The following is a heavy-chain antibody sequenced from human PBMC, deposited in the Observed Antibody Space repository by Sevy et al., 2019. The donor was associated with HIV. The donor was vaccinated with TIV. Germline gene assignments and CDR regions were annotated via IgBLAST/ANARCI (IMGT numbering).Heavy chain of an antibody. D-gene: IGHD3-3*01. CDR2: IKQDESEK. Sequence: GGSLRLSCAASGFTFSDYWMSWVRQSPGKGLEWVATIKQDESEKYYMDSVKGRFAISRDNGKNQVSLQMNGLRVEDTALYYCAREVGGINWRPYYFDSWGQGTLVTVS. CDR1: GFTFSDYW. V-gene: IGHV3-7*01. CDR3: AREVGGINWRPYYFDS. J-gene: IGHJ4*02.